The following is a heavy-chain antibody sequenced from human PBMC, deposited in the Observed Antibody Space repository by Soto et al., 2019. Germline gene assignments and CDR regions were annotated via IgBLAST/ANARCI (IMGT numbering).Heavy chain of an antibody. CDR1: GFTFSSYA. Sequence: PGKSLRLSCAASGFTFSSYAMSWVRQAPGKGLEWVSAISGSGGSTYYADSVKGRFTISRDNSKNTLYLQMNSLRAEDTAVYYCAKAPYFDWLLPNFDYWGQGTLVTGSS. CDR2: ISGSGGST. CDR3: AKAPYFDWLLPNFDY. D-gene: IGHD3-9*01. V-gene: IGHV3-23*01. J-gene: IGHJ4*02.